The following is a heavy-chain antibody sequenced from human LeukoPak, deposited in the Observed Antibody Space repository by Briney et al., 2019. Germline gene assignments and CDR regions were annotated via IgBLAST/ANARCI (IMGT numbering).Heavy chain of an antibody. D-gene: IGHD4-17*01. CDR2: INAGNGNT. V-gene: IGHV1-3*01. J-gene: IGHJ4*02. CDR3: AREVTTVTFFDY. CDR1: GYTFTSYA. Sequence: ASVKVSCKASGYTFTSYAIHWVRQAPGQRLEWMGWINAGNGNTKYSQKFQGRVTITRDTSASTAYMELSSLRSEDTAVYYCAREVTTVTFFDYWGQGTLVTVSS.